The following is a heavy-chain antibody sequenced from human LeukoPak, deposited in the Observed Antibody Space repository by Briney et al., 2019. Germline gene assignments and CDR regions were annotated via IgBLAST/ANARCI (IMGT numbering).Heavy chain of an antibody. CDR2: INHSGST. J-gene: IGHJ4*02. D-gene: IGHD1-26*01. CDR3: ATSTVGATIDY. V-gene: IGHV4-34*01. Sequence: SETLSLTRAVYGGSFSGYYWSWIRQPPGKGLEWIGEINHSGSTNYNPSLKSRVTISVDTSKNQFSLKLSSVTAADTAVYYCATSTVGATIDYWGQGTLVTVSS. CDR1: GGSFSGYY.